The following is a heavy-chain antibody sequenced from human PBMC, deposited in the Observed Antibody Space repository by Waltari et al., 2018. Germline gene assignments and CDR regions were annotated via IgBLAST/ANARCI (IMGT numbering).Heavy chain of an antibody. D-gene: IGHD1-1*01. CDR3: ARTTTLKSLDY. CDR2: VDPEDGKT. J-gene: IGHJ4*02. V-gene: IGHV1-69-2*01. Sequence: EVQLGQSGAEVKNPGATVKISCQASGYPFIDYYMHWVQQAPGKGLQWMGRVDPEDGKTIYAEKFQGRVTITADRSTDTVYMELIRLTSDDTAMYYCARTTTLKSLDYWGQGTLVTVSS. CDR1: GYPFIDYY.